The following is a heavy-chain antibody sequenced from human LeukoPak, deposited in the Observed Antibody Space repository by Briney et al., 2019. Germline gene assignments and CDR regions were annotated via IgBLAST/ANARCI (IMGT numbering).Heavy chain of an antibody. D-gene: IGHD3-10*01. V-gene: IGHV4-39*07. CDR3: ARLWFGESAPLYFDY. CDR1: GGSISSSSYY. Sequence: SETLSLTCTVSGGSISSSSYYWGWIRQPPGKGLEWIGSIYYSGSTYYNPSLKSRVTISVDTSKNQFSLKLSSVTAADTAVYYCARLWFGESAPLYFDYWGQGTLVTVSS. J-gene: IGHJ4*02. CDR2: IYYSGST.